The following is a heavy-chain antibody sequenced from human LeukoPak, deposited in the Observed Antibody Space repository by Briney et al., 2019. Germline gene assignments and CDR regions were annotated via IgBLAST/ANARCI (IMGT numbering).Heavy chain of an antibody. Sequence: SETLSLTCTVSGGSISSYYWSWIRQPPGKGLEWIGYIYYSGSTNYNPSLKSRVTISVDTSKNQFSLKLSSVTAADTAVYYCARHIRVVGFDWLLGDPVFDYWGQGTLVTVSS. D-gene: IGHD3-9*01. J-gene: IGHJ4*02. CDR3: ARHIRVVGFDWLLGDPVFDY. CDR2: IYYSGST. CDR1: GGSISSYY. V-gene: IGHV4-59*08.